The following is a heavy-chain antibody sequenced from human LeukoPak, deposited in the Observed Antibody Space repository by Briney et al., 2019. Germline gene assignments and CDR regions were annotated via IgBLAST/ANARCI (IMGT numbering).Heavy chain of an antibody. Sequence: GGSLRLSCAASGFIFSDYYFSWIRQAPGKGLEWLSYISSSGSYTNYADSVKGRLTISRDNAKNSLYLQMNSLRAEDTAVYYCAKDGEGMDVWGQGTTVTVSS. CDR2: ISSSGSYT. CDR1: GFIFSDYY. D-gene: IGHD3-10*01. CDR3: AKDGEGMDV. J-gene: IGHJ6*02. V-gene: IGHV3-11*05.